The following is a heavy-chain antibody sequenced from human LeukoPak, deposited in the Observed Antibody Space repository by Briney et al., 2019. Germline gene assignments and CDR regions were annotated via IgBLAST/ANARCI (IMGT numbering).Heavy chain of an antibody. J-gene: IGHJ4*02. V-gene: IGHV3-21*01. CDR2: ISSSSSYI. Sequence: KTGGSLRLSCAASGFTFSSYSMNWVRQAPGKGLEWVSSISSSSSYIYYADSVKGRFTISRDNAKNTLYLQMNRLRAEDTAVYYCARALYGSGNYYYPGDYWGQGTLVTVSS. CDR3: ARALYGSGNYYYPGDY. CDR1: GFTFSSYS. D-gene: IGHD3-10*01.